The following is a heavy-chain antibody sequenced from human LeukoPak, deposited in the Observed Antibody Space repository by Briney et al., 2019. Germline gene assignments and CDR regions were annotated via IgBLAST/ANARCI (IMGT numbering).Heavy chain of an antibody. CDR1: GGSISSYY. J-gene: IGHJ6*03. V-gene: IGHV4-59*01. CDR2: IYYSGST. CDR3: ARGREWRLPYYYYYMDV. Sequence: SETLSLTCTVSGGSISSYYWSWIRQPPGKGLEWIGYIYYSGSTNYNPSLKSRVTISVDTSKNQFSLKLSSVTAADTAVYYCARGREWRLPYYYYYMDVWGKGTTVTISS. D-gene: IGHD2-8*01.